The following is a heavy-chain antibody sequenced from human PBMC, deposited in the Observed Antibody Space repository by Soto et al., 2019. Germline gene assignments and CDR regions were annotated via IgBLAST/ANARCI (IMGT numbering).Heavy chain of an antibody. D-gene: IGHD1-1*01. CDR3: AHSRTTRYYFDY. CDR1: GFSLSTSGVG. J-gene: IGHJ4*02. V-gene: IGHV2-5*02. Sequence: QITLKESGPTLVKPTQTLTLTCTFSGFSLSTSGVGVGWIRQPPGKALEWLALIYWDDDKRYSPSLKSRLTITKDTSKNRVVLTMTNMDPVDTATYYCAHSRTTRYYFDYWGQGTLVTVSS. CDR2: IYWDDDK.